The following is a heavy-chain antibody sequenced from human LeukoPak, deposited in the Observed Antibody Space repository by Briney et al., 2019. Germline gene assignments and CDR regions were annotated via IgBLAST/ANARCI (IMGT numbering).Heavy chain of an antibody. V-gene: IGHV4-59*01. CDR1: GGSITSYH. D-gene: IGHD1-26*01. J-gene: IGHJ4*02. Sequence: PSETLSLTCTVSGGSITSYHWGWIRQPPGKGLEWIGYISYSGSTIYNPSLKSRVTISLNRSKTQFFLKLSSVTAADTAVYFCARNRWELRTPHFDYWGQGSLVTVSS. CDR3: ARNRWELRTPHFDY. CDR2: ISYSGST.